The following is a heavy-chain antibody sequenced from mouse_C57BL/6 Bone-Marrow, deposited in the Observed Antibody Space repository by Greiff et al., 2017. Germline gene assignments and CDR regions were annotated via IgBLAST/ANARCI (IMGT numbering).Heavy chain of an antibody. J-gene: IGHJ3*01. V-gene: IGHV5-17*01. CDR2: ISSGSSTI. Sequence: EVMLVESGGGLVKPGGSLKLSCAASGFTFSDYGMHWVRQAPEKGLEWVAYISSGSSTIYSADTVKGRFTISSDNAKNPLFLQMTSLRSEDTAMYYWARLFAYWGQGTLVTVSA. CDR3: ARLFAY. CDR1: GFTFSDYG.